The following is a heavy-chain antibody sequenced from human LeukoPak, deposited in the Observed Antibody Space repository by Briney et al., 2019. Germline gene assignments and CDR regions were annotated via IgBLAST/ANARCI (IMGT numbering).Heavy chain of an antibody. CDR3: ARHSPADGWRGEPPPPFDI. V-gene: IGHV4-39*01. Sequence: SETLSLTCTVSGGSIGSIGYCWGWIRQTPGKGLEWIGSIYWTGSTYYTPSLKSPLTMSVDTSKSQLAMNLTCVTAADTPVYYCARHSPADGWRGEPPPPFDIWGQGTTVTVSS. J-gene: IGHJ3*02. CDR2: IYWTGST. D-gene: IGHD1-14*01. CDR1: GGSIGSIGYC.